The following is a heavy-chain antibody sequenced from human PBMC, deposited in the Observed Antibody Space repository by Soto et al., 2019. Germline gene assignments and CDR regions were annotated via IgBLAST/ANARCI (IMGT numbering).Heavy chain of an antibody. CDR2: IDDGGNP. V-gene: IGHV4-39*01. CDR1: VRTFSINPDS. D-gene: IGHD2-21*01. Sequence: PSEPLSLTCTVSVRTFSINPDSLYVAWRRQPPGTWLEWMGSIDDGGNPYYKPPLKSRVIISADTSKNQFSQSLNSVTAADTDVYCCVKRSLLVDPTWGQGILVTVS. J-gene: IGHJ4*02. CDR3: VKRSLLVDPT.